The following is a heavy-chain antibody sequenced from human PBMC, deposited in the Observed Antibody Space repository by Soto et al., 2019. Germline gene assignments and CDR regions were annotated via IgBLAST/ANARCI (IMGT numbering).Heavy chain of an antibody. CDR1: GFSLSTSGVG. D-gene: IGHD4-17*01. J-gene: IGHJ6*03. CDR3: AQTTVTNRPPYYYYYMDV. Sequence: QITLKESGPTLVNPTQTLTLTCTFSGFSLSTSGVGVGWIRQPPGKALEWLALIYWDDDKRYSPSLKSRLTITKDTSKNQVVLTMTNMDPVDTATYYCAQTTVTNRPPYYYYYMDVWGKGTTVTVSS. V-gene: IGHV2-5*02. CDR2: IYWDDDK.